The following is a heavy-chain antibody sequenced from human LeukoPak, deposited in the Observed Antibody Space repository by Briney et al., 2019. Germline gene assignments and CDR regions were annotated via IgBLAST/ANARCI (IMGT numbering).Heavy chain of an antibody. V-gene: IGHV4-34*01. Sequence: SETLSLTCAVYGGSFSGYYWGWIRQPPGKGLEWIGGVYSSGNTYYNPSLKSRVTISVDTSKNQFSLKLSSVTAADTAVYYCASNGVGAAYYFDYWGQGALVTVSS. CDR1: GGSFSGYY. CDR3: ASNGVGAAYYFDY. CDR2: VYSSGNT. J-gene: IGHJ4*02. D-gene: IGHD1-26*01.